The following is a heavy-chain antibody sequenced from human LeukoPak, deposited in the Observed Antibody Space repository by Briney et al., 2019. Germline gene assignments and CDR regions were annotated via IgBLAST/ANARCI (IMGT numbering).Heavy chain of an antibody. CDR1: GYTFTSYA. CDR2: INAGNGNT. J-gene: IGHJ5*02. D-gene: IGHD2-2*01. V-gene: IGHV1-3*01. CDR3: ARDALNIVVVPAAISFDP. Sequence: ASVKVSCKASGYTFTSYAMHWVRQAPGQRLEWMGWINAGNGNTKYSQKFQGRVTITRDTSASTAYMELSSLRSEDTAVYYCARDALNIVVVPAAISFDPWGQGTLVTVSS.